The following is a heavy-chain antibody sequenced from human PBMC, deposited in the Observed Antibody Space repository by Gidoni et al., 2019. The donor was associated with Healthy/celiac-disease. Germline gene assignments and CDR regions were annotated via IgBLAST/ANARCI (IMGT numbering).Heavy chain of an antibody. CDR1: GGSISSRSYY. D-gene: IGHD2-15*01. V-gene: IGHV4-39*01. Sequence: QLQLQESGPGLVKPSETLSLTCTVSGGSISSRSYYWGWIRQPPGKGLGWIGSIYYSGSTYYNPSLKSRVTISVDTSKNQFSLKLSSVTAADTAVYYCARRRYCSGGSCQAFDYWGQGTLVTVSS. CDR2: IYYSGST. J-gene: IGHJ4*02. CDR3: ARRRYCSGGSCQAFDY.